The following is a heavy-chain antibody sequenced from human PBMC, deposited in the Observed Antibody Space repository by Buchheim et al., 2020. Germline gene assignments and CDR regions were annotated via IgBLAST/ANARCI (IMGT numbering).Heavy chain of an antibody. CDR1: GGSISSGSYY. J-gene: IGHJ4*02. CDR2: FGHTGDT. D-gene: IGHD1-26*01. CDR3: ARHRTVTGSSLSDY. V-gene: IGHV4-39*01. Sequence: QLQLQESGPGLVKPSETLSLTCTVSGGSISSGSYYWGWIRQSPGKGLEWIAFFGHTGDTYYNPSLQSRVTISVDPSKHHFSLKLSSVTAADTAVYYCARHRTVTGSSLSDYWGQGTL.